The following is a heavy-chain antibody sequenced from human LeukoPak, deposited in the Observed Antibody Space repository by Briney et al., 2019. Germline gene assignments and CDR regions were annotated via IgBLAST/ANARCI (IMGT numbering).Heavy chain of an antibody. D-gene: IGHD3-10*01. CDR1: GLTFSSSW. V-gene: IGHV3-72*01. CDR2: TKNKAHTYTT. J-gene: IGHJ4*02. CDR3: ASPQRFGQLFFYY. Sequence: GGSLRLSCAVSGLTFSSSWMDWVRQAPGKGLEWIGRTKNKAHTYTTEYAASVKGRFTISRDDSKNSLYLQMNSLKTEDTAVYYCASPQRFGQLFFYYWGQGTLVTVSS.